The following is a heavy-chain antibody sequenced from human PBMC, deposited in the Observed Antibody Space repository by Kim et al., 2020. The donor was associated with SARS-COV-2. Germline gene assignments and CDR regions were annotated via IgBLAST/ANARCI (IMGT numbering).Heavy chain of an antibody. CDR2: ST. J-gene: IGHJ4*02. CDR3: AKLLHMCPDY. V-gene: IGHV3-23*01. Sequence: STYYADSVKSRFTISRDKSKNTLYLQMNSLRAEDTAVYYCAKLLHMCPDYWGQGTLVTVSS.